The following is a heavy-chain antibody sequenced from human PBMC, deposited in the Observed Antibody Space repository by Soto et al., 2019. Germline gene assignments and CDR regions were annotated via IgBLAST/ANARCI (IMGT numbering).Heavy chain of an antibody. Sequence: TLSLTCTVSGGSISSGGYYWSWIRQHPGKGLEWIGYIYYSGSTYYNPSLKSRVTISVDTSKNQFSLKLSSVTAADTAVYYCARETHYDFWSGPTGWFDPWGQGTLVTVSS. D-gene: IGHD3-3*01. V-gene: IGHV4-31*03. CDR2: IYYSGST. J-gene: IGHJ5*02. CDR1: GGSISSGGYY. CDR3: ARETHYDFWSGPTGWFDP.